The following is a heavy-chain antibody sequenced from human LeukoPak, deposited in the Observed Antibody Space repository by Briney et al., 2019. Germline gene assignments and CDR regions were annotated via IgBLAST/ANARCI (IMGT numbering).Heavy chain of an antibody. CDR1: GFTVSSNY. J-gene: IGHJ5*02. CDR3: ARGPPYRAAAGTWFDP. V-gene: IGHV3-23*01. D-gene: IGHD6-13*01. Sequence: GGSLRLSCAASGFTVSSNYMSWVRQPPGKGLEWVSAISGSGGSTYYADSVKGRFTISRDNSKNTQYLQMNSLRAEDTAVYYCARGPPYRAAAGTWFDPWGQGTLVTVSS. CDR2: ISGSGGST.